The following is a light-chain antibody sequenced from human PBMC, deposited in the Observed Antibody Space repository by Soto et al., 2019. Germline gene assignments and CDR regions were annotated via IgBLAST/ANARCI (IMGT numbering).Light chain of an antibody. V-gene: IGLV1-44*01. CDR3: AAWDDSLSGHVV. J-gene: IGLJ2*01. Sequence: QPVLTQPPSASGTPGQRVTISCSGSPSNIGSNTVSWYQQFSGSAPRLIMYGDYRRPSGVPDRFSGSKSGTSASLAISGLQSEYESIFYFAAWDDSLSGHVVFGGGTKLTVL. CDR1: PSNIGSNT. CDR2: GDY.